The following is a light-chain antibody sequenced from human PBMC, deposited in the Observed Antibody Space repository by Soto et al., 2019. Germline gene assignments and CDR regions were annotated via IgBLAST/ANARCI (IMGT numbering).Light chain of an antibody. CDR3: YSYSTSGIHYV. CDR2: DVS. J-gene: IGLJ1*01. Sequence: QSVLTQPASVSGSPGQSITISCAGSSSDVGGYEYVSWYQQHPGRAPKLIIYDVSNRPSGVSNRFSGAKSGNTASLTISGLQADDGADYYCYSYSTSGIHYVFGDGTKVTVL. CDR1: SSDVGGYEY. V-gene: IGLV2-14*03.